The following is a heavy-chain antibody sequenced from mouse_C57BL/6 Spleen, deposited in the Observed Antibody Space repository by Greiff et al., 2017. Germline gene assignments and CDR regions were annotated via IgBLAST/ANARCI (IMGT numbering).Heavy chain of an antibody. CDR3: TTQSNYYGSSYLAY. CDR1: GYTFTSYW. Sequence: VQLQQSGTVLARPGASVKMSCKTSGYTFTSYWMHWVKQRPGQGLEWIGAIYPGNSDTSYNQKITGKAKLTAVTAASTAYMELSSLTNEDSAVYYCTTQSNYYGSSYLAYWGQGTLVTVSA. D-gene: IGHD1-1*01. J-gene: IGHJ3*01. V-gene: IGHV1-5*01. CDR2: IYPGNSDT.